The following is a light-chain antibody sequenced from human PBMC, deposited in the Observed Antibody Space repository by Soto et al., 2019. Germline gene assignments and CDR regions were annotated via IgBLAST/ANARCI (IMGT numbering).Light chain of an antibody. CDR1: QRINNNF. CDR2: GAS. V-gene: IGKV3-20*01. J-gene: IGKJ4*01. CDR3: QQFSSYPLT. Sequence: EVVLTQSPGSLSLSPGDRATLSCRASQRINNNFLAWYQQRPGQAPRLVIYGASSRASGIPDRFTGTGSETDFILTISRLEPEDSAVYYCQQFSSYPLTFGGGTKVEIK.